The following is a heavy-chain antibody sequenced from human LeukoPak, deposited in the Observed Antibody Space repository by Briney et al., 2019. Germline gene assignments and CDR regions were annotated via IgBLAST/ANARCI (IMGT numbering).Heavy chain of an antibody. J-gene: IGHJ4*02. Sequence: PSETLSLTCTVSGGSINSYYWGWVRQPAGKGLEWIGRIYPTGTTNYSPSFKSRLAMSLDTSKNQFSLKLRSVTAADTAVYYCGRQGYTAGYYFVDYWSQGTLVTVSS. CDR3: GRQGYTAGYYFVDY. D-gene: IGHD3-10*01. CDR2: IYPTGTT. CDR1: GGSINSYY. V-gene: IGHV4-4*07.